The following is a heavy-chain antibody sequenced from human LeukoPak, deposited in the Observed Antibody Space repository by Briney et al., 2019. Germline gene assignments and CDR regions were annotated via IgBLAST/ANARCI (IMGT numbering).Heavy chain of an antibody. CDR2: INPNSGGT. V-gene: IGHV1-2*02. CDR3: ARDVHYYDSSGYVGSGAFDI. Sequence: ASVKVSCKASGYTFTGYYMHWVRQAPGQGLEWMGWINPNSGGTNYAQKFQGRVTMTRDTSISTAYLQWSSLKASDTAMYYCARDVHYYDSSGYVGSGAFDIWGQGTMVTVSS. CDR1: GYTFTGYY. J-gene: IGHJ3*02. D-gene: IGHD3-22*01.